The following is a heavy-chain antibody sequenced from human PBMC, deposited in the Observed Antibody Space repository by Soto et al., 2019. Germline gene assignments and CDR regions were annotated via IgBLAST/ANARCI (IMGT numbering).Heavy chain of an antibody. J-gene: IGHJ6*02. CDR3: ARDAVDPLPVDTARGRRTNFYYGMDV. CDR1: GGSISSSSYY. CDR2: IYYSGST. D-gene: IGHD5-18*01. Sequence: SETLSLTCTVSGGSISSSSYYWGWIRQPPGKGLEWIGSIYYSGSTYYNPSLKSRVTISVDTSKNQFSLKLSSVTAADTAVYYCARDAVDPLPVDTARGRRTNFYYGMDVWGQGTTVTVSS. V-gene: IGHV4-39*07.